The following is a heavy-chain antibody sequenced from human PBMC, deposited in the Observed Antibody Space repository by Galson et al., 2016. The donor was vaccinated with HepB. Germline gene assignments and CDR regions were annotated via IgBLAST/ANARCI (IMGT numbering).Heavy chain of an antibody. CDR2: ISGSGGST. CDR1: GFTFSNHW. CDR3: AKEGRDILTGYYNGDAFDI. J-gene: IGHJ3*02. V-gene: IGHV3-23*01. Sequence: SLRLSCAASGFTFSNHWMHWVRQAPGKGLVWVSRISGSGGSTYYADSVKGRFTISRDNSKNTLYLQMNSLRAEDTAVYYCAKEGRDILTGYYNGDAFDIWGQGTMVTVSS. D-gene: IGHD3-9*01.